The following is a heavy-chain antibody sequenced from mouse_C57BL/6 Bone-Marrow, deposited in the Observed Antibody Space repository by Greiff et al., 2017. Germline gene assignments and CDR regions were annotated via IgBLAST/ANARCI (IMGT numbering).Heavy chain of an antibody. J-gene: IGHJ4*01. Sequence: QVQLQQPGAELVMPGASVKLSCKASGYTFTSYWMHWVKQRPGQGLEWIGELDPSDSYTNYNQTFKGKSTLTVDKSSSTAYMRLSSLTSEDSAVYYCAISFYYYGSSCAMDYWGQGTSVTVSS. D-gene: IGHD1-1*01. V-gene: IGHV1-69*01. CDR3: AISFYYYGSSCAMDY. CDR2: LDPSDSYT. CDR1: GYTFTSYW.